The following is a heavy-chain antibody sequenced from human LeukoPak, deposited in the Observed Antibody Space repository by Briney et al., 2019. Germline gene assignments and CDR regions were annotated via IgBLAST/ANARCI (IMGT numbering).Heavy chain of an antibody. CDR2: MYYRGST. J-gene: IGHJ6*03. Sequence: SETLSLTCTVSGGSISSSSHYWGWIRQPPGKGLEWIGSMYYRGSTYHNPSLKSRVTISVDTSKNQFSLKLSSVTAADTAVYYCARRVGRYFGERAYYYNHMDVWAKGTTVTISS. CDR3: ARRVGRYFGERAYYYNHMDV. D-gene: IGHD3-10*01. CDR1: GGSISSSSHY. V-gene: IGHV4-39*07.